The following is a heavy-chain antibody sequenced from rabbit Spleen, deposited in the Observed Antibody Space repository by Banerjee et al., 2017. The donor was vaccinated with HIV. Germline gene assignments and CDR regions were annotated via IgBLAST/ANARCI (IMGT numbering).Heavy chain of an antibody. CDR3: ARDLGYVGYTDYDYAAFNL. CDR1: GFDFSSYG. J-gene: IGHJ4*01. V-gene: IGHV1S47*01. CDR2: IEPIFGNT. D-gene: IGHD7-1*01. Sequence: QEQLVESGGGLVQPGGSLKLSCKASGFDFSSYGVSWVRQAPGKGLEWIGYIEPIFGNTYYANWVNGRFTISSHNAQNTLYLQLSSLTAADTATYFCARDLGYVGYTDYDYAAFNLWGQGTLVTVS.